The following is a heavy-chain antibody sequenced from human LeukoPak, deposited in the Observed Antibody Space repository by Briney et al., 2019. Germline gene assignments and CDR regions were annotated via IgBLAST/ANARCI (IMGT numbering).Heavy chain of an antibody. CDR2: INHSGST. J-gene: IGHJ1*01. V-gene: IGHV4-34*01. Sequence: PSETLSLTCAVYGGSFSGYYWSWIRQPPGKGLEWIGEINHSGSTNYNPSLKSRVTISVDTSKNQFSLKLSSVTAADTAVYYCARYDSSGYYYVQYFQHWGQGTLVTVSS. D-gene: IGHD3-22*01. CDR3: ARYDSSGYYYVQYFQH. CDR1: GGSFSGYY.